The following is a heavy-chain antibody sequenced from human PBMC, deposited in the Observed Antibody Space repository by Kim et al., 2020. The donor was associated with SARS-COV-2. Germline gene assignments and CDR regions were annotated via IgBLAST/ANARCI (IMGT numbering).Heavy chain of an antibody. J-gene: IGHJ5*02. CDR3: ARSQNWNDWENWFDP. Sequence: ASVKVSCKASGYTFTDFYIHWVRQAPGRGLEWMGWINPKIGGINYAQKFQGRVTMTRDTSVSTAYMELSRLTSDDTAVYYCARSQNWNDWENWFDPWGPG. CDR1: GYTFTDFY. V-gene: IGHV1-2*02. D-gene: IGHD1-1*01. CDR2: INPKIGGI.